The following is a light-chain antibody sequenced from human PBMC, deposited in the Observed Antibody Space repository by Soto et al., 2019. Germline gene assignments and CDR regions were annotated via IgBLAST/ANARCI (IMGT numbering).Light chain of an antibody. J-gene: IGLJ1*01. CDR2: DDA. CDR3: QVWETITDQYI. V-gene: IGLV3-21*02. CDR1: NIGSQS. Sequence: LAQPPSVSVAPGQTARITCGGNNIGSQSVHWYQQKPGQAPVLVVYDDADRPSGVPERFSGSNSGNTATLIISSVEAGDEADFYCQVWETITDQYIFGSGTKVTVL.